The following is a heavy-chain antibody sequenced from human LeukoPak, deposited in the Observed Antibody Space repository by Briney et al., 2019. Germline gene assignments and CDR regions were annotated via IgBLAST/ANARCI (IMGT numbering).Heavy chain of an antibody. Sequence: SVKVSCKASGGTFSSYAFSWVRQAPGQGLEWMGGIIPIFGTANYAQEFQGRVTITTDESTSTAYMELSSLRSEDTAVDYCARAQLDLRLYYYYYYMDVWGKGTTVTVSS. CDR3: ARAQLDLRLYYYYYYMDV. D-gene: IGHD1-7*01. CDR2: IIPIFGTA. V-gene: IGHV1-69*05. CDR1: GGTFSSYA. J-gene: IGHJ6*03.